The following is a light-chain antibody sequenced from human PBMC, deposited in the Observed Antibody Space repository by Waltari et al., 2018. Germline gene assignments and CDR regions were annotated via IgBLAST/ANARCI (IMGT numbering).Light chain of an antibody. CDR2: KAS. CDR3: QHYRNLWT. V-gene: IGKV1-5*03. Sequence: DIQMTQSPSTLSASVGDRVTITCRARRSLSNWLAWYQQKPGNAPKVLIYKASTLESGVPSRFSGSGSGTEFTLTSSRLQPDYFATYYCQHYRNLWTFGQGTKVEIK. J-gene: IGKJ1*01. CDR1: RSLSNW.